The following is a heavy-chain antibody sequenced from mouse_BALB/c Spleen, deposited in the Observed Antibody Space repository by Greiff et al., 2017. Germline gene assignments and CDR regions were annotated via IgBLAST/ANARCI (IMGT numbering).Heavy chain of an antibody. J-gene: IGHJ4*01. CDR1: GYTFTDYA. D-gene: IGHD1-1*01. CDR3: ARRGLGSRGYYAMDY. V-gene: IGHV1S137*01. CDR2: ISTYYGDA. Sequence: VQLQQSGAELVRPGVSVKISCKGSGYTFTDYAMHWVKQSHAKSLEWIGVISTYYGDASYNQKFKGKATMTVDKSSSTAYMELARLTSEDSAIYYCARRGLGSRGYYAMDYWGQGTSVTVSS.